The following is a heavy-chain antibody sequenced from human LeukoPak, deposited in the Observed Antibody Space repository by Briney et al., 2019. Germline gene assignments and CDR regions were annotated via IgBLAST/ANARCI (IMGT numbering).Heavy chain of an antibody. V-gene: IGHV3-48*03. CDR3: ARSRRDNYYYYYGMDV. Sequence: GGSLRLSCAASGFTFSSYEMTWVRQAPWKGLEWVSNISSSDTTIHYADSVKGRFTISRDNARNSLYLQMNSLRAEDTAVYYCARSRRDNYYYYYGMDVWGQGTTVTVSS. CDR2: ISSSDTTI. CDR1: GFTFSSYE. J-gene: IGHJ6*02. D-gene: IGHD5-24*01.